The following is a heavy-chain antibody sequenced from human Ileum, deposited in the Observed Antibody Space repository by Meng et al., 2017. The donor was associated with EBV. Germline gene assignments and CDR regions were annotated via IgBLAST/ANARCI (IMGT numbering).Heavy chain of an antibody. CDR3: ARVTKPNYYEGGWFDP. CDR2: IYHSGST. J-gene: IGHJ5*02. CDR1: GGSISSSNW. V-gene: IGHV4-4*02. D-gene: IGHD3-22*01. Sequence: QVQLQESGPGLVKPSGXPSLTCAXSGGSISSSNWWSWVRQPPGKGLEWIGEIYHSGSTNYNPSLKSRVTISVDKSKNQFSLKLSSVTAADTAVYYCARVTKPNYYEGGWFDPWGQGTLVSVSS.